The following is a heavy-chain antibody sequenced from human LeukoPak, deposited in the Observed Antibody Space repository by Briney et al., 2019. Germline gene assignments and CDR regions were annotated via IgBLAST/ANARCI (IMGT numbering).Heavy chain of an antibody. D-gene: IGHD6-19*01. CDR3: ARRPGSGWISIDYYYYYMDV. V-gene: IGHV4-39*07. Sequence: PSETLSLTCTVSGVSISSSNSYWGWIRQPPGKGLEWIGSIYYSGSTYYNPSLKSRVTISVDTSKNQFSLKLSSVTAADTAVYYCARRPGSGWISIDYYYYYMDVWGKGTTVTVSS. CDR2: IYYSGST. CDR1: GVSISSSNSY. J-gene: IGHJ6*03.